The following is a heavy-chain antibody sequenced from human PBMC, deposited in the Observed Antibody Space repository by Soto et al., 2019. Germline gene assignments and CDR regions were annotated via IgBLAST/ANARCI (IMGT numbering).Heavy chain of an antibody. J-gene: IGHJ6*02. Sequence: SETLSLTCTVSGGSVSSGSYYWSWIRQPPGKGLEWIGYIYYSGSTNYNPSLKSRVTISVDTSKNQFSLKLSSVTAADTAVYYCARAVYYSGGSCYVYYYGMDVWGQGTTVTVS. CDR3: ARAVYYSGGSCYVYYYGMDV. CDR2: IYYSGST. V-gene: IGHV4-61*01. CDR1: GGSVSSGSYY. D-gene: IGHD2-15*01.